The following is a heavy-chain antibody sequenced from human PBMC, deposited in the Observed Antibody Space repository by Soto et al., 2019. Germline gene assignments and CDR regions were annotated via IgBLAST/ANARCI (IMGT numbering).Heavy chain of an antibody. CDR2: ISYDGSNK. J-gene: IGHJ4*02. V-gene: IGHV3-30*18. CDR3: AKEVDDYGDYSFDY. D-gene: IGHD4-17*01. CDR1: GFTFSSYG. Sequence: GGSLRLSCAASGFTFSSYGMHWVRQAPGKGLEWVAVISYDGSNKYYADSVKGRFTISRDNSKNTLYLQMNSLRAEDTAVYYCAKEVDDYGDYSFDYWGQGTLVTVSS.